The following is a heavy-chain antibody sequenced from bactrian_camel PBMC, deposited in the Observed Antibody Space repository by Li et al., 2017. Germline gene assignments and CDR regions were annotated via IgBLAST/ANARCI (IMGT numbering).Heavy chain of an antibody. J-gene: IGHJ6*01. D-gene: IGHD2*01. CDR1: FYVPGSRF. CDR2: ICGDAR. Sequence: HVQLVESGGGSVQAGGSLTLSCKSFFYVPGSRFVGWFRQVPGKEREGVAAICGDARHYSDSVKDRFSTYRDKAENLVYLQINSLQLEDTAMYYCVAPSPLSCGQVVARSIYPRSLTRLPDFGYWGQGTQVTVSS. CDR3: VAPSPLSCGQVVARSIYPRSLTRLPDFGY. V-gene: IGHV3S53*01.